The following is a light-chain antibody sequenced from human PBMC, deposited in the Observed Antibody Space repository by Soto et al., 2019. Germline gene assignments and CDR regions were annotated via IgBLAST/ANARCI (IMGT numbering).Light chain of an antibody. CDR2: EVT. V-gene: IGLV2-8*01. Sequence: QSVLTQPPSASGFPGQSVTISCTGTSSDVGYYDYVSWYQQHPGKAPKLVIYEVTKRPSGVPDRVSASKSGSTASLTVSGLRAEDEADYYCSSYAGSSSPFVFGTGTKVTVL. CDR1: SSDVGYYDY. CDR3: SSYAGSSSPFV. J-gene: IGLJ1*01.